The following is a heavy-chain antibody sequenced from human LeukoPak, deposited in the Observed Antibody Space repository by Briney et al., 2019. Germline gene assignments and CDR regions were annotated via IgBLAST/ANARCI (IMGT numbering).Heavy chain of an antibody. CDR3: ARWRGGQSEFDS. D-gene: IGHD3-16*01. CDR2: IKQDASAK. J-gene: IGHJ4*02. V-gene: IGHV3-7*01. CDR1: GFTFSVYS. Sequence: PGGSLRLSCAASGFTFSVYSMSWVRQAPGKGLEWVSLIKQDASAKEYVDSFKGRATISRDNAENSLYLQMNSLRVDDTAVYYCARWRGGQSEFDSWGQGTLVTVSS.